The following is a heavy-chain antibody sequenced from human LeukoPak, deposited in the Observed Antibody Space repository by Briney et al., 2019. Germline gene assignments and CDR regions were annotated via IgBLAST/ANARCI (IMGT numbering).Heavy chain of an antibody. CDR2: IIPIFGTA. CDR3: ARERAVGATTSWFDP. CDR1: GGTFSSYA. Sequence: SVKVSCKASGGTFSSYAISWVRQAPGQGLEWMGGIIPIFGTANYAQKFQGRVTFTKDTSASTASMELSSLRSEDTAMYYCARERAVGATTSWFDPWGQGTLVTVSS. J-gene: IGHJ5*02. V-gene: IGHV1-69*05. D-gene: IGHD1-26*01.